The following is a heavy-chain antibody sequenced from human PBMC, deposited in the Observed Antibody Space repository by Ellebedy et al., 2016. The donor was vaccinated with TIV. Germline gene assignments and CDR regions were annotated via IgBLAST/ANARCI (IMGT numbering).Heavy chain of an antibody. D-gene: IGHD3-9*01. V-gene: IGHV3-23*01. CDR2: ISYSGVGT. J-gene: IGHJ6*02. Sequence: GGSLRLXXAASGFTFSGYGMSWVRQAPGKGLEWVSAISYSGVGTHYADSVKGRFTISRDNSKNTLYLQMNSLRAEDTAVYYCACRSQTGYYYYYSMDVWGQGTTVTVSS. CDR3: ACRSQTGYYYYYSMDV. CDR1: GFTFSGYG.